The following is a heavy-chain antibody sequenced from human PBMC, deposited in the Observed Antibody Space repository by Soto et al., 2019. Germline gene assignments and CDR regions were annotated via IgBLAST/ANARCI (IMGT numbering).Heavy chain of an antibody. CDR1: GYTFSSYA. V-gene: IGHV1-18*01. CDR2: ISAYNDNT. Sequence: GASVKVSCKPSGYTFSSYAISWVRQAPGQGLEWMGWISAYNDNTNYVQKLQGRVTMTTDTSTSTAYMELRSLRSDDTAVYYCARDFNIGGMDVWGQGTTVTVSS. J-gene: IGHJ6*02. CDR3: ARDFNIGGMDV. D-gene: IGHD5-12*01.